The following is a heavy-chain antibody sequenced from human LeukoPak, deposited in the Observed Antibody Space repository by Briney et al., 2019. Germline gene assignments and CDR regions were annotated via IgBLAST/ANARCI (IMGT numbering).Heavy chain of an antibody. CDR3: AGTGALPYYYYGMDA. CDR2: IYYSGST. CDR1: GGSISSYY. J-gene: IGHJ6*02. Sequence: SETLSLTCTVSGGSISSYYWSWIRQPPGEGLECIGYIYYSGSTNYNPSLKSRVTISVDTSKNQFSLKLSSVTAADTAVYYCAGTGALPYYYYGMDAWGQGTTVTVSS. D-gene: IGHD7-27*01. V-gene: IGHV4-59*01.